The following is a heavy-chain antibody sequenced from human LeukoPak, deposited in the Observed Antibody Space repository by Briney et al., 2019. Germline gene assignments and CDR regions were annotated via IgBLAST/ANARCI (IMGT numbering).Heavy chain of an antibody. V-gene: IGHV3-23*01. D-gene: IGHD6-19*01. Sequence: GGSLRLSCAASGFTFSNYAMNWVRQAPGKGLEWVSGISESGDTTDYADSVKGRFTISRDNSKNTLYLQMNSLRAEDTAVYYCARQWLVNGWGQGTRVTVSS. CDR2: ISESGDTT. CDR1: GFTFSNYA. J-gene: IGHJ4*02. CDR3: ARQWLVNG.